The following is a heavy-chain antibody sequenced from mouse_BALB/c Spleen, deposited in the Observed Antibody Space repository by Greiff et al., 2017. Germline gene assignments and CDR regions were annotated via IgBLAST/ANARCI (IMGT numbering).Heavy chain of an antibody. J-gene: IGHJ1*01. V-gene: IGHV5-6-5*01. Sequence: EVHLVESGGGLVKPGGSLKLSCAASGSTFSSYAMSWVRQTPEKRLEWVASISSGGSTYYPDSVKGRFTISRDNARNILYLQMSSLRSEDTAMYYCARNDGYYWYFDVWGAGTTVTVSS. CDR3: ARNDGYYWYFDV. CDR2: ISSGGST. D-gene: IGHD2-3*01. CDR1: GSTFSSYA.